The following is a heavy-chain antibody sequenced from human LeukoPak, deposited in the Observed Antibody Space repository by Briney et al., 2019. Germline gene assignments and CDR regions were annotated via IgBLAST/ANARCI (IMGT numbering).Heavy chain of an antibody. J-gene: IGHJ4*02. Sequence: GGSLRLSCAASGFTFSSYGITWVREAPRKGLEWVSTFGRGGKTYYADSLKGRFIIPRDNSVTTLYLQMNSLRAEDTAVYYCAKRDSSGHHYFDYWGQGILVTVSS. D-gene: IGHD3-22*01. V-gene: IGHV3-23*01. CDR1: GFTFSSYG. CDR3: AKRDSSGHHYFDY. CDR2: FGRGGKT.